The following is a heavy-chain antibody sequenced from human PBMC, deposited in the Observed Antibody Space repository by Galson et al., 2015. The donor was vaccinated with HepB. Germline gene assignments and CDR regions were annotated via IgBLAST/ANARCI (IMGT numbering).Heavy chain of an antibody. V-gene: IGHV3-33*01. Sequence: SPRLSCAASGFTFSSYGMNRVRQAPGKGLGWVAVIWYDGSNKYYADSVKGRFTISRDNSKNTLYLHINSLRAEDTAVCYRARDTGGGGAFDIWGQGTMVTVSS. J-gene: IGHJ3*02. CDR1: GFTFSSYG. CDR3: ARDTGGGGAFDI. D-gene: IGHD2-8*02. CDR2: IWYDGSNK.